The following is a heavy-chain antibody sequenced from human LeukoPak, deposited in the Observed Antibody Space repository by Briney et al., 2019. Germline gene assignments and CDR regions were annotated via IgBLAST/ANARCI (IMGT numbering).Heavy chain of an antibody. J-gene: IGHJ4*02. CDR1: SYSIRSDYY. Sequence: SETLSLTCAVSSYSIRSDYYWGWIRQPPGKGLEWIGSIYHTGSTYKNPPLKSRVTISVDTSKNQFSLNLSSVTAADTAVYYCAREAFGDIVAAHDYWGQGTLVTVSS. CDR2: IYHTGST. CDR3: AREAFGDIVAAHDY. V-gene: IGHV4-38-2*02. D-gene: IGHD5-12*01.